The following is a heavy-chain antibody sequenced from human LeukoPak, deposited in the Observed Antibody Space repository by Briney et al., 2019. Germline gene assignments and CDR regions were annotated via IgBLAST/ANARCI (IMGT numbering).Heavy chain of an antibody. J-gene: IGHJ4*02. Sequence: GGSLRLSCTASGFTFNSYPMNWVRQAPGKGLECVSSISYNGGKTYYADAVKGRVAISRDNYNNALYLQMSSLIAEDTAVYYCANGPRITMVPWRDWGQGTLVTVSS. CDR3: ANGPRITMVPWRD. D-gene: IGHD3-10*01. CDR2: ISYNGGKT. V-gene: IGHV3-23*01. CDR1: GFTFNSYP.